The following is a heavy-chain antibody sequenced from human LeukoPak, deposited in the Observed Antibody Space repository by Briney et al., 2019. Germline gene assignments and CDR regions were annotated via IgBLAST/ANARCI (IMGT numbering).Heavy chain of an antibody. Sequence: ASVKVSCKASGYTFTSSGISWVRQAPGQGLEWLGWISAYNGNTNYAQKFQGRVTMTEDTSTDTAYMELSSLRSEDTAVYYCATRFARIRTDYGDYVRKQIDYWGQGTLVTVSS. V-gene: IGHV1-18*01. CDR3: ATRFARIRTDYGDYVRKQIDY. J-gene: IGHJ4*02. CDR1: GYTFTSSG. CDR2: ISAYNGNT. D-gene: IGHD4-17*01.